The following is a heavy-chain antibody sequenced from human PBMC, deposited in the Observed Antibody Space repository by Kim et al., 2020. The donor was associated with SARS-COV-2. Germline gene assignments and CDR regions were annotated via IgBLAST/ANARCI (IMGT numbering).Heavy chain of an antibody. Sequence: KYYVDPVKGRFTISRDNAKTSLYLQMNSLRAEDTAVYYCASFSGKDAFDIWGQGTMVTVSS. CDR3: ASFSGKDAFDI. CDR2: K. J-gene: IGHJ3*02. D-gene: IGHD2-15*01. V-gene: IGHV3-7*03.